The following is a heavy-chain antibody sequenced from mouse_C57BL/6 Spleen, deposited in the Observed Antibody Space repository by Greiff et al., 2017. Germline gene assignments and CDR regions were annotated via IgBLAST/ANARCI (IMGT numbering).Heavy chain of an antibody. V-gene: IGHV1-50*01. CDR1: GYTFTSYW. CDR2: IDPSDSYT. D-gene: IGHD4-1*01. Sequence: QVQLKQPGAELVKPGASVKLSCKASGYTFTSYWMQWVKQRPGQGLEWIGEIDPSDSYTNYNQKFKGKATLTVDTSSSTAYMQLSSLTSEDSAVYYCARSRLGPDYWGQGTTLTVSS. J-gene: IGHJ2*01. CDR3: ARSRLGPDY.